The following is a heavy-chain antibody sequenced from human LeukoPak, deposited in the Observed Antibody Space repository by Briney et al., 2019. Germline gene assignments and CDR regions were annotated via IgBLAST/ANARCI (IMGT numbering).Heavy chain of an antibody. Sequence: GGSLRLSCAASGFTFSSYSMNWVRQAPGKGLEWVSSISSSSSYIYYADSVKGRFTISRDNAKNSLYLQMNSLRAEDTAVYYCARGQSGLPNPDIWGQGTMVTVSS. D-gene: IGHD3-10*01. CDR1: GFTFSSYS. V-gene: IGHV3-21*01. J-gene: IGHJ3*02. CDR3: ARGQSGLPNPDI. CDR2: ISSSSSYI.